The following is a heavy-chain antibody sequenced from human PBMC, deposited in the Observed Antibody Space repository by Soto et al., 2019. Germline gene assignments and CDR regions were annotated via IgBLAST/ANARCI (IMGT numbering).Heavy chain of an antibody. V-gene: IGHV4-31*03. CDR3: ARGSGAGGRSGMNWYFDL. J-gene: IGHJ2*01. Sequence: QVQLQESGPGLVKPSQTLSLTCTVSGGSISSGGYSWSWIRQHPGKGLEWIGYIYYSGSTYYNPSLKSRVTISVATSKNQFSLKLSSVTAAGTAVYYCARGSGAGGRSGMNWYFDLWGRGTLVTVSS. D-gene: IGHD1-26*01. CDR1: GGSISSGGYS. CDR2: IYYSGST.